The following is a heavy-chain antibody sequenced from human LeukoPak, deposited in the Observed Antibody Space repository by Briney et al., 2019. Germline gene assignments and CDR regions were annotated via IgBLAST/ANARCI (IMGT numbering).Heavy chain of an antibody. CDR2: TSSSSTYI. CDR3: ARDLTPLVRSDF. D-gene: IGHD3-10*01. J-gene: IGHJ4*02. CDR1: GFTFSAYS. Sequence: PGGSLRLSCAASGFTFSAYSMNWVRQAPGKGLEWVSSTSSSSTYIYYADSLKGRFTISRDNAENSLYLQMNSPRVEDTAVYYCARDLTPLVRSDFWGQGTLVTVSS. V-gene: IGHV3-21*01.